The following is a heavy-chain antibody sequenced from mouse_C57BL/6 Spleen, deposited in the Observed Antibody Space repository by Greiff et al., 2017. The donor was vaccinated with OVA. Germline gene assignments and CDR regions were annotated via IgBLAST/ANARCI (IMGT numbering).Heavy chain of an antibody. V-gene: IGHV1-52*01. CDR3: AREGSSRPFDY. J-gene: IGHJ2*01. CDR2: IDPSDSET. CDR1: GYTFTSYW. D-gene: IGHD1-1*01. Sequence: QVQLQQSGAELVRPGSSVKLSCKASGYTFTSYWMHWVKQRPIQGLEWIGNIDPSDSETHYNQKFKDKATLTVDKSSSTAYMQLSSLTSEDSAVYYCAREGSSRPFDYWGQGTTLTVSS.